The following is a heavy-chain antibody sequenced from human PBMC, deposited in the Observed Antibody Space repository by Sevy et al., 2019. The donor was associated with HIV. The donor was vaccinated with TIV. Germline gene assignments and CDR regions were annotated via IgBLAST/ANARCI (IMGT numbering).Heavy chain of an antibody. Sequence: GESLKISCEGSGYSFTHYWIAWVRQIPGKGLEWMGIIYPGDSDPTYSPSFQGQVTISADKSINIAYLQWSRLKASDTAMYYRARLTGYEPYSYYALDVWGQGTTVTVSS. CDR1: GYSFTHYW. D-gene: IGHD5-12*01. V-gene: IGHV5-51*01. J-gene: IGHJ6*02. CDR3: ARLTGYEPYSYYALDV. CDR2: IYPGDSDP.